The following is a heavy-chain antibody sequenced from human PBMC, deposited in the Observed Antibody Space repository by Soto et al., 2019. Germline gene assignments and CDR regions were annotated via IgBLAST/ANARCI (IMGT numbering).Heavy chain of an antibody. CDR1: GGSITNYY. CDR3: ARVGCISTNCYFSSDGRGWFDP. CDR2: IYYSGGT. Sequence: QVQLQESGPGLVKPSETLSLTCTVSGGSITNYYWSWIRQPPGKGLEWIGYIYYSGGTNYNPSLKSRITRSVDTSKDQFSLKLSSVTAADTAVYYCARVGCISTNCYFSSDGRGWFDPWGQGTLVTVSS. D-gene: IGHD2-2*01. V-gene: IGHV4-59*01. J-gene: IGHJ5*02.